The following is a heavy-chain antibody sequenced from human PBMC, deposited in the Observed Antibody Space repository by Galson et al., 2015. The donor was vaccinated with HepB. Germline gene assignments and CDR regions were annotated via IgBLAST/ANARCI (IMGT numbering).Heavy chain of an antibody. D-gene: IGHD3-10*01. J-gene: IGHJ4*02. CDR2: ISGSGGST. CDR1: GFTFSSYA. V-gene: IGHV3-23*01. Sequence: SLRLSCAASGFTFSSYAMSWVRQAPGKGLEWVSTISGSGGSTYYADSVKGRLTISRDNSKNTLYLQMNSLRAEDTAVYYCAKDHLLLWFGELDNDYWGQGTLVTVSS. CDR3: AKDHLLLWFGELDNDY.